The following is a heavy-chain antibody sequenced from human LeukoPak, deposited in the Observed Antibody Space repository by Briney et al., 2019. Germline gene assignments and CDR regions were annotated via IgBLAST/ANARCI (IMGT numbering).Heavy chain of an antibody. V-gene: IGHV1-3*01. CDR3: ARDDFSTYPGLNYFDY. CDR2: TNVGNDYT. Sequence: GASVKVSCKASGYTFTYYAVHWVRQAPGQRLEWMGWTNVGNDYTESSQKFQDRLTITSDTTATTVYMELSSLRSEDTAVYYCARDDFSTYPGLNYFDYWGQGSLVTVSS. J-gene: IGHJ4*02. D-gene: IGHD4-11*01. CDR1: GYTFTYYA.